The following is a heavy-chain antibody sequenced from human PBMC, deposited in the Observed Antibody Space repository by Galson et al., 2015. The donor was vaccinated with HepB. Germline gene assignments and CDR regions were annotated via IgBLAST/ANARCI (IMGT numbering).Heavy chain of an antibody. V-gene: IGHV3-30-3*01. CDR1: GFAFSSSA. CDR3: ATIRFGGFGELLSNFDY. CDR2: ISYDGSKK. J-gene: IGHJ4*02. Sequence: SLRLSCAASGFAFSSSAMHWVRQAPGKGLEWVAIISYDGSKKYYADSVKGRFTISRDNSKNTLYLQVNSLRPEDTAVYYCATIRFGGFGELLSNFDYWGQGTLVTVSS. D-gene: IGHD3-10*01.